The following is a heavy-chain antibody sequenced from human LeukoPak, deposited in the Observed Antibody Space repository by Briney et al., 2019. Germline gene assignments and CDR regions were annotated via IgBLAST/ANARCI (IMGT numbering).Heavy chain of an antibody. J-gene: IGHJ2*01. CDR1: GYTFTSYA. CDR2: INAGNGNT. CDR3: ARDGWPDRYFDL. Sequence: VASVKVSCKASGYTFTSYAMHWVRQAPGQRLEWMGWINAGNGNTKYSQKFQGRVTITRDTSASTAYMELSSLRSEDTAVYYCARDGWPDRYFDLWGRGTLVTVSS. V-gene: IGHV1-3*01.